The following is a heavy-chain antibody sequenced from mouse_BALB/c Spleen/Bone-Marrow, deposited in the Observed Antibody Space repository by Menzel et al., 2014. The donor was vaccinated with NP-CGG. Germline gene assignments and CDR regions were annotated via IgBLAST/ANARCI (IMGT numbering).Heavy chain of an antibody. CDR3: ARYGY. J-gene: IGHJ4*01. CDR1: GFNIKDTY. D-gene: IGHD1-1*02. Sequence: VQLQQSGAELVKPGASVKLPCTGSGFNIKDTYMHWVKQRPEQSLEWIGRIDAANGNSKYDPKFQGKATITADTSSNTGYLQLSSLTSEDTAVYYCARYGYWGQGTSVTVSS. V-gene: IGHV14-3*02. CDR2: IDAANGNS.